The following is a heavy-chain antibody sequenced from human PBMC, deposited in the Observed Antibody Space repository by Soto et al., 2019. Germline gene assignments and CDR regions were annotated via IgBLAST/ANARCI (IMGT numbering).Heavy chain of an antibody. D-gene: IGHD2-2*02. V-gene: IGHV1-8*01. CDR2: LDPNTGYP. Sequence: GAPVEVCWEACGDAFARCDRRWVRQAAGQGLEWMGGLDPNTGYPGYTQNFHARFTMTRNTSINTAYLQVNSLSSEDPAVYYCPRGSSGSTYRGQRTPVPV. CDR1: GDAFARCD. CDR3: PRGSSGSTY. J-gene: IGHJ1*01.